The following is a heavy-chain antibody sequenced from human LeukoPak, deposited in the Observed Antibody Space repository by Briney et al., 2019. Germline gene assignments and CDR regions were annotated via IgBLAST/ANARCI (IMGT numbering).Heavy chain of an antibody. D-gene: IGHD1-26*01. CDR1: GYTFTSYY. V-gene: IGHV1-46*01. J-gene: IGHJ3*02. CDR3: ARTEGSYGDAFDI. CDR2: INPSGGST. Sequence: ASVKVSCKASGYTFTSYYMHWVRQAPGQGLEWMGIINPSGGSTSYAQKFQGRVTITADESTSTAYMELSSLRSEDTAVYYCARTEGSYGDAFDIWGQGTMVTVSS.